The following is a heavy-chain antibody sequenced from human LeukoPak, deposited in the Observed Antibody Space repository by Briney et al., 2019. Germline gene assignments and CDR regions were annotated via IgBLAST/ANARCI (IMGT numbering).Heavy chain of an antibody. CDR2: TYYRSKWSH. CDR3: ARGNRDFDS. CDR1: GDXVSSNRAA. J-gene: IGHJ5*01. Sequence: SQTLSLTCAISGDXVSSNRAAWNWIRQSPSRGLEWLGRTYYRSKWSHDYAPSVQSRITINPDTSKNQFSLHLNSVTPEDTAVYYCARGNRDFDSWGQGTLVTVSS. V-gene: IGHV6-1*01. D-gene: IGHD2-21*02.